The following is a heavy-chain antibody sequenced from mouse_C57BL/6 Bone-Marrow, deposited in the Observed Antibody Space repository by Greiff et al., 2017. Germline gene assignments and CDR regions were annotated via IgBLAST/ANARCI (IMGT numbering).Heavy chain of an antibody. V-gene: IGHV14-4*01. CDR3: TTVPLITTVVATDYFDY. CDR2: IDPGGGDT. J-gene: IGHJ2*01. CDR1: GFNIKDDY. Sequence: VQLQQSGAELVRPGASVKLSCTASGFNIKDDYMHWVKQRPEQGLEWIGWIDPGGGDTEYASKFQGKATIATDTSSNTAYLQLSSLQSEDTTVYYYTTVPLITTVVATDYFDYWGQGTTLTVSS. D-gene: IGHD1-1*01.